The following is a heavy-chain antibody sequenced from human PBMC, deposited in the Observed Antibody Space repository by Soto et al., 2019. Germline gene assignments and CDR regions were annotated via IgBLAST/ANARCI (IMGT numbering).Heavy chain of an antibody. V-gene: IGHV1-18*01. D-gene: IGHD1-26*01. J-gene: IGHJ4*02. Sequence: APVKVSCKASGYTFTSYGISWVRQAPGQGIEGMGWISAYNGNRNYALKLQGRVTTTTETSTSTAYVELRSLRSDDTAVYYCARDRGAGYIDFWGQGPMVTVAS. CDR1: GYTFTSYG. CDR2: ISAYNGNR. CDR3: ARDRGAGYIDF.